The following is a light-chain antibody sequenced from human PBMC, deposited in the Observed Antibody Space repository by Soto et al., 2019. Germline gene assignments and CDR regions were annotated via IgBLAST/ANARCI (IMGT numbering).Light chain of an antibody. J-gene: IGKJ1*01. CDR3: QQRSNWPRT. Sequence: EIVLTQSPATLSLSPGEGATLSCRASQSVSSYLAWYQQKPGQAPRLLIYDASNRATGIPARFSGSGSGTDFTLTINSLEPEDFAVYYCQQRSNWPRTFGQGTTGDIK. CDR1: QSVSSY. CDR2: DAS. V-gene: IGKV3-11*01.